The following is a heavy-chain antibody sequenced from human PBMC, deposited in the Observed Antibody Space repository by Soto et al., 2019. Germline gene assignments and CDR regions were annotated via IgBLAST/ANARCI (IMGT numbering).Heavy chain of an antibody. V-gene: IGHV1-69*12. CDR2: IMPIFPTP. Sequence: QVQLVQSGAEVKKPGASVTVSGKASGGTFGHSAISWERQAPGQGLERMGGIMPIFPTPDYAQKFQGRGTITADESTSTAYMELTSLRSEDTAVYYCARDKDRQKIGGNYYYGMDVWGQGTTVTV. CDR1: GGTFGHSA. D-gene: IGHD1-26*01. CDR3: ARDKDRQKIGGNYYYGMDV. J-gene: IGHJ6*02.